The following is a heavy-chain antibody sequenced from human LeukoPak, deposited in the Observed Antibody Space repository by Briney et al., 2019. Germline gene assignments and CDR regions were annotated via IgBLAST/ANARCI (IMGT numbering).Heavy chain of an antibody. CDR1: GFTFSSYW. J-gene: IGHJ3*02. V-gene: IGHV3-7*01. CDR3: ARERGSGYSYCYVANAFDI. Sequence: GGSLRLSCAASGFTFSSYWMSWVRQAPGKGLEWVANIKQDGSEKYYVDSVKGRFTISRDNAKNSLYLQMNSLRAEDTAVYYCARERGSGYSYCYVANAFDIWGQGTMVTVCS. D-gene: IGHD5-18*01. CDR2: IKQDGSEK.